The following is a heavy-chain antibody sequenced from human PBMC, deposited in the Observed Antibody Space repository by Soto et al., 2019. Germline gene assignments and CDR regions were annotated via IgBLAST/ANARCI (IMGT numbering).Heavy chain of an antibody. J-gene: IGHJ4*02. CDR2: ISSSSSTI. V-gene: IGHV3-48*01. CDR3: ASPNSSGWYYFDY. CDR1: GFTFSSYS. Sequence: GSLRLSCAASGFTFSSYSMNWVRQAPGKGLEWVSYISSSSSTIYYADSVKGRFTISRDNAKNSLYLQMNSLRAEDTAVYYCASPNSSGWYYFDYWGQGTLVTVSS. D-gene: IGHD6-19*01.